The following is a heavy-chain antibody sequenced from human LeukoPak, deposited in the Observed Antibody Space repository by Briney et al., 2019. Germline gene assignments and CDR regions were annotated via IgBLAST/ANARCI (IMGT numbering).Heavy chain of an antibody. Sequence: SETLSLTCTVSGGSISSSSYYWGWIRQPPGTGLEWIGSIYYSGSTYYNPSLKSRVTISVDTSKNQFSLKLSSVTAADTAVYYCARRAEQDTAMVQFDYWGQGTLVTVSS. D-gene: IGHD5-18*01. CDR2: IYYSGST. CDR1: GGSISSSSYY. V-gene: IGHV4-39*07. CDR3: ARRAEQDTAMVQFDY. J-gene: IGHJ4*02.